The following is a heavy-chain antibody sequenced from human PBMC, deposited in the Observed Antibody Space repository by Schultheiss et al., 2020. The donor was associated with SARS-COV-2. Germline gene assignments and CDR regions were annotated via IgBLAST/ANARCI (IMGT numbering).Heavy chain of an antibody. CDR3: ARGGYDYVWGSYRFPDY. V-gene: IGHV4-61*01. CDR1: GGSVSSGSYY. CDR2: IYYSGST. J-gene: IGHJ4*02. Sequence: SETLSLTCTVSGGSVSSGSYYWSWIRQPPGKGLEWIGYIYYSGSTNYNPSLKSRVTISVDTSKNQFSLKLSSVTAADTAVYYCARGGYDYVWGSYRFPDYWGQGTLVTVSS. D-gene: IGHD3-16*02.